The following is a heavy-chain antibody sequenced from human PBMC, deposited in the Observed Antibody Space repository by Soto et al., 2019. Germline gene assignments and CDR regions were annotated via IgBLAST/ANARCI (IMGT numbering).Heavy chain of an antibody. CDR2: IFYSGST. J-gene: IGHJ5*01. V-gene: IGHV4-59*01. CDR3: ASMIGDPVRSFDS. D-gene: IGHD3-10*02. Sequence: QVQLQESGPGLVKPSETLSLTCTVSGGSISSYYWSWIRQPPGKGLEWIGFIFYSGSTSYNPSLKSRVTISIDTYEYQFSLKLNAVTASDTAVYDCASMIGDPVRSFDSGGEGTLFAVTS. CDR1: GGSISSYY.